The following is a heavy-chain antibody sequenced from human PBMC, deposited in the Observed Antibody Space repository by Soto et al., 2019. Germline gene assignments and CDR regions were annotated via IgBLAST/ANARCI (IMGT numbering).Heavy chain of an antibody. CDR2: INAGNGNT. V-gene: IGHV1-3*01. Sequence: VASVKVSCKASGYTFTSYAMHWVRQAPGQRPEWMGWINAGNGNTKYSQRFQGRVTITRDTSASTAYMELSSLRSEDTAVYYCARDLGGWPDYWGQGTLVTVSS. CDR1: GYTFTSYA. D-gene: IGHD2-15*01. J-gene: IGHJ4*02. CDR3: ARDLGGWPDY.